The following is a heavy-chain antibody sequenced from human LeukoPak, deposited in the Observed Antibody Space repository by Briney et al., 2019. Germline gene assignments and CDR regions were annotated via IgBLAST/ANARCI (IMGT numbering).Heavy chain of an antibody. V-gene: IGHV4-31*03. Sequence: SQTLSLLCTVSGRPISRGGYYGSSIRQHPGAGVEWIGYIYYSGSTYYNPSLKSRVTISVDTSKHQFSRKLSSVTAADTAVYYCALWFGELGAFDPWGQGTLVTVSS. CDR1: GRPISRGGYY. CDR3: ALWFGELGAFDP. D-gene: IGHD3-10*01. J-gene: IGHJ5*02. CDR2: IYYSGST.